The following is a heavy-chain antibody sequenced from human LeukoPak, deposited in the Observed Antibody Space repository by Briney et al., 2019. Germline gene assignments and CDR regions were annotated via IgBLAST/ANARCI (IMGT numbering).Heavy chain of an antibody. V-gene: IGHV3-48*04. J-gene: IGHJ4*02. CDR3: ALRRGGCSGGTCYQYFDY. D-gene: IGHD2-15*01. CDR1: GFTFSSYS. CDR2: ISSSSTTI. Sequence: PGGSLRLSCAASGFTFSSYSTNWVRQAPGKGLEWVSYISSSSTTIYYADSVKGRFTTSRDNAKNSLYLQMDSLGAEDTAVYYCALRRGGCSGGTCYQYFDYWGQGTLVTVSS.